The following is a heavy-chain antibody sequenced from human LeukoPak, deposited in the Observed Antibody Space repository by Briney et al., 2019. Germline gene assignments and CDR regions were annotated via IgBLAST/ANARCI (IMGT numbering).Heavy chain of an antibody. CDR2: INPNSGGT. D-gene: IGHD6-13*01. CDR1: GYTFTGYY. J-gene: IGHJ4*02. V-gene: IGHV1-2*06. Sequence: ASVKVSCKASGYTFTGYYMHWVRQAPGQGLDWMGRINPNSGGTNYAQKFQGRVTMTRDTSISTAYMELSRLRSDDTAVYYCARDLYRIAAAGTTPFDYWGQGTLVTVSS. CDR3: ARDLYRIAAAGTTPFDY.